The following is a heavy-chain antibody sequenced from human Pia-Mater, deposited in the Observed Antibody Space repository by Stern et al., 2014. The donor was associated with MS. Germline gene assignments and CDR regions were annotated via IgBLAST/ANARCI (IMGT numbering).Heavy chain of an antibody. J-gene: IGHJ4*02. CDR3: GRKGRENTFDS. CDR2: VSNTGTAI. V-gene: IGHV3-48*02. CDR1: GFNLRDYS. Sequence: EVQLVESGGDLGQPGGSLRLSCAASGFNLRDYSMSWVRQAPGKGLEWVSFVSNTGTAIYYADSVQGRFTISRDMATNSLYLQMKSRREGDTAVYYCGRKGRENTFDSWGQGIRVTVSS.